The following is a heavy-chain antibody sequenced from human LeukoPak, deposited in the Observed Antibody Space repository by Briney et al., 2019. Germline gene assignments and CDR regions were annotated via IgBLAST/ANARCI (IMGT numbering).Heavy chain of an antibody. V-gene: IGHV1-46*01. CDR2: INPSGGST. Sequence: ASVKVSCKASGYTFTSYYMHWVRQAPGQGLEWMGIINPSGGSTSCAQKFQGRVTMTRDTSTSTVYMELSSLRSEDTAVYYCARYDILTGIDYWGQGTLVTVSS. CDR3: ARYDILTGIDY. J-gene: IGHJ4*02. D-gene: IGHD3-9*01. CDR1: GYTFTSYY.